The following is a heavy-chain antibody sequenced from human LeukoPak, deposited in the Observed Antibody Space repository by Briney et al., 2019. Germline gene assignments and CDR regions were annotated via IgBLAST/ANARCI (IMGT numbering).Heavy chain of an antibody. Sequence: SVKVSCKASGGTFSSYAISWVRQAPGQGLEWMGGIIPIFGTANYAQKFQGRVTITADESTSTAYMELSSLRSEDTAVYYCAIAIVVVPAANYYYYYMDAWGKGTTVTVSS. D-gene: IGHD2-2*01. CDR1: GGTFSSYA. J-gene: IGHJ6*03. V-gene: IGHV1-69*01. CDR3: AIAIVVVPAANYYYYYMDA. CDR2: IIPIFGTA.